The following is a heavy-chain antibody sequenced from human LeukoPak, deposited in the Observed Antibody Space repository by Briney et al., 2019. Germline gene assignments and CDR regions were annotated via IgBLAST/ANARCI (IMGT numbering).Heavy chain of an antibody. J-gene: IGHJ4*02. V-gene: IGHV3-21*01. CDR2: ISSSSSYR. D-gene: IGHD6-19*01. CDR1: GFTFSSYS. Sequence: GGSLRLSCEASGFTFSSYSMNWVRQAPGKGLEWVSSISSSSSYRYYADSVKGRFTISRDNAKNSLYLQMNSLRAEDTAVYYCARASAVAGTRHYWGQGTLVTVSS. CDR3: ARASAVAGTRHY.